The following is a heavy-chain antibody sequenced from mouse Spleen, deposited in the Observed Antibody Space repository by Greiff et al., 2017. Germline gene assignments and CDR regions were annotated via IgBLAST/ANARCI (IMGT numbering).Heavy chain of an antibody. Sequence: DVMLVESGGGLVKLGGSLKLSCAASGFTFSSYAMSWVRQTPEKRLEWVATISSGGGNTYYPDSVKGRFTISRDNAKNTLYLQMSSLKSEDTAMYYCARRRGYDYDVYYFDYWGQGTTLTVSS. CDR2: ISSGGGNT. CDR1: GFTFSSYA. V-gene: IGHV5-9*01. J-gene: IGHJ2*01. D-gene: IGHD2-4*01. CDR3: ARRRGYDYDVYYFDY.